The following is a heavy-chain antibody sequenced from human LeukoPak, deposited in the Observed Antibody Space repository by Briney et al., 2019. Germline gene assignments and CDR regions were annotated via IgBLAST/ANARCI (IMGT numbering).Heavy chain of an antibody. CDR2: ISNNGGYT. Sequence: PGGSLRLSCAASGFTFSSSAMSWVRQAPGKGLEWVSAISNNGGYTYYADSVKGRFTISRDNSKNTLYLQMNSLRAEDTAVYYCAKDMRFDWTPYYFDYWGQGTLVTVSS. J-gene: IGHJ4*02. D-gene: IGHD3-9*01. CDR1: GFTFSSSA. CDR3: AKDMRFDWTPYYFDY. V-gene: IGHV3-23*01.